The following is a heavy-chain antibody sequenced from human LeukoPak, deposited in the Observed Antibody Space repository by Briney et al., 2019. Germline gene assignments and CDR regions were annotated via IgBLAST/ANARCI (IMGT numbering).Heavy chain of an antibody. D-gene: IGHD2-2*01. V-gene: IGHV4-59*01. CDR2: IYYSGST. J-gene: IGHJ6*02. CDR3: ARFRDYCSSTSCYLDYYYYYGMDV. CDR1: GGSISSYY. Sequence: SETLPLTCTVSGGSISSYYWSWIRQPPGKGLEWIGYIYYSGSTNYNPSLKSRVTISVDTSKNQFSLKLSSVTAADTAVYYCARFRDYCSSTSCYLDYYYYYGMDVWGQGTTVTVSS.